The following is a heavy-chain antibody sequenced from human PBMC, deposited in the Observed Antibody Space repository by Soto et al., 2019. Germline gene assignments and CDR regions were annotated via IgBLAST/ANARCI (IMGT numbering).Heavy chain of an antibody. J-gene: IGHJ4*02. V-gene: IGHV4-4*07. D-gene: IGHD6-13*01. CDR1: VGSISSFY. Sequence: SETLSVTCTVSVGSISSFYWSWIRQPAGKGLEWIGRIYSVGINNYNPSLKSRVTMSVDTSKNQFPLRLSSVTAADTAMYYCARGSSRWDYWGQGTLVTVSS. CDR2: IYSVGIN. CDR3: ARGSSRWDY.